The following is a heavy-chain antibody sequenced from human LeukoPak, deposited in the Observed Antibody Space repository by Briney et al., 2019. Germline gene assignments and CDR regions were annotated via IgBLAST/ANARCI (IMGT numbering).Heavy chain of an antibody. J-gene: IGHJ4*02. V-gene: IGHV3-53*01. CDR2: IYSGGST. CDR1: GFTVSSNY. D-gene: IGHD6-13*01. Sequence: GGSLRLSCAASGFTVSSNYMSWVRQAPGKGLEWVSVIYSGGSTYYADSVKGRFTISRDNSKNTLYLQMNSLRAEDTAVYYCAKHGQLAPSDYWGQGTLVTVSS. CDR3: AKHGQLAPSDY.